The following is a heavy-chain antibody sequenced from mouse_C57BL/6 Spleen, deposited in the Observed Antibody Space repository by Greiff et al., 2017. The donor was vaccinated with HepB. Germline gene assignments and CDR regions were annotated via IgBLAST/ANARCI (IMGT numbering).Heavy chain of an antibody. CDR1: GFTFTDYY. J-gene: IGHJ1*03. V-gene: IGHV7-3*01. CDR2: IRNKANGYTT. CDR3: ARYYGSSYVDWYFDV. Sequence: EVMLVESGGGLVQPGGSLSLSCAASGFTFTDYYMSWVRQPPGKALEWLGFIRNKANGYTTEYSASVKGRFTISRDNSQSILYLQMNALRAEDSATYYCARYYGSSYVDWYFDVWGTGTTVTVSS. D-gene: IGHD1-1*01.